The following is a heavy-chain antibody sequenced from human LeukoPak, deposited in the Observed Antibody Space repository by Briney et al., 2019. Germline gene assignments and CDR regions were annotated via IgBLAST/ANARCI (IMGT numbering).Heavy chain of an antibody. CDR3: ARGENDYVWGSYRPLDFDY. D-gene: IGHD3-16*02. CDR1: GYSFTSYW. CDR2: IYPGDSDT. J-gene: IGHJ4*02. Sequence: GESLQISCKGSGYSFTSYWIGWVRHMPGKGLEWMGIIYPGDSDTRYSPSFQGQVTISADKSISTAYLQWSSLKASDTAMYYCARGENDYVWGSYRPLDFDYWGQGTLVTVSS. V-gene: IGHV5-51*01.